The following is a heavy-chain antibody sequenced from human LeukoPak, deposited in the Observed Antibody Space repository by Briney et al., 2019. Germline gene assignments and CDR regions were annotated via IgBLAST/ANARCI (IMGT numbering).Heavy chain of an antibody. D-gene: IGHD4-17*01. V-gene: IGHV3-48*01. CDR1: GFTFSSYS. CDR3: AKDIGPTYGDSLLDY. CDR2: ISSSSSTI. Sequence: PGGSLRLSCAASGFTFSSYSMNWVRQAPGKGLEWVSYISSSSSTIYYADSVKGRFTISRDNAKNSLYLQMNSLRAEDTALYYCAKDIGPTYGDSLLDYWGQGTLVTVSS. J-gene: IGHJ4*02.